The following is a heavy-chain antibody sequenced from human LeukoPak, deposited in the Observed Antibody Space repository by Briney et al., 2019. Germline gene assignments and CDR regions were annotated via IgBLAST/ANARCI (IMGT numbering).Heavy chain of an antibody. CDR2: IHIGGGTT. V-gene: IGHV3-23*01. J-gene: IGHJ4*02. CDR1: GFTVSTYA. D-gene: IGHD1-26*01. CDR3: AKDYRGSFTD. Sequence: GGSLRLSCAASGFTVSTYAMSWVRQAPGRGLQLVSAIHIGGGTTYSADSVKGRFTISRDNSKNTLYLQMDSLRAEDTAVYFCAKDYRGSFTDWGQGTLVTVSS.